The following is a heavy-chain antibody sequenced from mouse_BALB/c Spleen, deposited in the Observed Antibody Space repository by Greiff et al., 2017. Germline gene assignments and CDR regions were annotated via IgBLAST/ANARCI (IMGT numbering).Heavy chain of an antibody. Sequence: VQLQQSGAELAKPGASVKMSCKASGYTFTSYWMHWVKQRPGQGLEWIGAIYPGNSDTSYNQKFKGKAKLTAVTSTSTAYMELSSLTNEDSAVYYCTRDGNYGMDYWGQGTSVTVSS. V-gene: IGHV1-5*01. J-gene: IGHJ4*01. CDR3: TRDGNYGMDY. CDR1: GYTFTSYW. CDR2: IYPGNSDT. D-gene: IGHD2-1*01.